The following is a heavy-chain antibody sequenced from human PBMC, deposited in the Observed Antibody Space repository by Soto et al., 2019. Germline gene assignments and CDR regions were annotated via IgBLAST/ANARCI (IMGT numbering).Heavy chain of an antibody. CDR3: ARWGVLALYPLRSYTEVDYFDY. D-gene: IGHD2-2*02. CDR2: ISASDGNT. V-gene: IGHV1-18*04. CDR1: GYPFTSYG. J-gene: IGHJ4*02. Sequence: ASVKVFCKASGYPFTSYGISWERQAPGQGLEWMGWISASDGNTNYAQKLQGRVTMTTDTSTSTAYMELRSLRSDDTAVYYCARWGVLALYPLRSYTEVDYFDYWGQGTLVTVSS.